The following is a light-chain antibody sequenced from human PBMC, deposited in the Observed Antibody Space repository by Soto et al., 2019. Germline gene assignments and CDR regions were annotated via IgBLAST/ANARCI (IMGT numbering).Light chain of an antibody. CDR3: QQYGHSPIT. J-gene: IGKJ5*01. CDR2: GAS. Sequence: ENVLTQSPGTLSLSPGERATLSCRASQTVSSYLTWYQQRPGQAPRLLIYGASKRATGIPDRFSGSGSGTDFTLTISRLEPEDFALYYCQQYGHSPITFGQGTRLEI. CDR1: QTVSSY. V-gene: IGKV3-20*01.